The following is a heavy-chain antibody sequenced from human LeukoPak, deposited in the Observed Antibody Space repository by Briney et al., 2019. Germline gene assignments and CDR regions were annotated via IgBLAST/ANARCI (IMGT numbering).Heavy chain of an antibody. V-gene: IGHV4-38-2*02. CDR3: ARAYSSSWYWNRFDP. CDR1: GYSISSGYY. CDR2: IYNSGST. J-gene: IGHJ5*02. Sequence: SETLSLTCTVSGYSISSGYYWGWIRQAPGKGLEWIGSIYNSGSTYYNPSLKSRVTISVDMSKNQFSLKMSSVTAADTAVYYCARAYSSSWYWNRFDPWGQGTLVTVSS. D-gene: IGHD6-13*01.